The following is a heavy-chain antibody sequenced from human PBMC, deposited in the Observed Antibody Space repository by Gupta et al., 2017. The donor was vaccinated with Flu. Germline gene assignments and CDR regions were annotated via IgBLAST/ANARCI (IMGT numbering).Heavy chain of an antibody. CDR1: AFTFGSFA. Sequence: EVQLLESGGGLVQPGGSLRLSCAASAFTFGSFAMSWVRQAPGKGLEGVSAISGSGGSTYYADSVKGRFTISRDNSKNTLYLQMNSLRAEDTAVYYCAKGPCSSTSCYPYYFDYWGQGTLVTVSS. J-gene: IGHJ4*02. CDR3: AKGPCSSTSCYPYYFDY. CDR2: ISGSGGST. D-gene: IGHD2-2*01. V-gene: IGHV3-23*01.